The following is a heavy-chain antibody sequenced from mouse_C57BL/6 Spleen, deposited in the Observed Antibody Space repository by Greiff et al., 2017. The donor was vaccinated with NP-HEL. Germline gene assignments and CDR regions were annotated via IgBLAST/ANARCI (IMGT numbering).Heavy chain of an antibody. D-gene: IGHD3-1*01. CDR2: INPNNGGT. V-gene: IGHV1-22*01. CDR3: ARSSYGDFDY. J-gene: IGHJ2*01. CDR1: GYTFTDYN. Sequence: VHVKQSGPELVKPGASVKMSCKASGYTFTDYNMHWVKQSHGKSLEWIGYINPNNGGTSYNQKFKGKATLTVNKSSSTAYMELRSLTSEDSAVYYCARSSYGDFDYWGQGTTLTVSS.